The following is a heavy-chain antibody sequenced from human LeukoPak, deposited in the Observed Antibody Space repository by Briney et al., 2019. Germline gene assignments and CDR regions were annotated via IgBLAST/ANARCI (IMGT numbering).Heavy chain of an antibody. D-gene: IGHD6-6*01. V-gene: IGHV6-1*01. J-gene: IGHJ3*02. CDR3: ARDRSMDSSSSGVTADDAFDI. CDR2: TYYRSKWYN. Sequence: PSQTLSLTCAISGDSVSSNSAAWNWIRQSPSRGLEWLGRTYYRSKWYNDYAVSVKSRITINPDTSKNQFSLQLNSVTPEDTAVYYCARDRSMDSSSSGVTADDAFDIWGQGTMVTVS. CDR1: GDSVSSNSAA.